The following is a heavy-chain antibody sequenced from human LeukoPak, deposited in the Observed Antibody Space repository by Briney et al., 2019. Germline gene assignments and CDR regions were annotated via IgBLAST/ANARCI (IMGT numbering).Heavy chain of an antibody. Sequence: GGSLRLSCAASGFTFSSYAMHWVRQAPGKGLEWVAFIRNDGSNKYYADSVKGRFTISRDDSKNTLYLQMHSLTSDDPALYYCAKDNPVCDYWGQGTLVTVSS. CDR2: IRNDGSNK. V-gene: IGHV3-30*02. CDR1: GFTFSSYA. J-gene: IGHJ4*02. CDR3: AKDNPVCDY. D-gene: IGHD3-16*01.